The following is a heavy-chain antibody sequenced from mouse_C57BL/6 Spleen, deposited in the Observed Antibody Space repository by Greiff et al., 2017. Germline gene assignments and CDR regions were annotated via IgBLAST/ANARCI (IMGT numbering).Heavy chain of an antibody. V-gene: IGHV1-15*01. J-gene: IGHJ1*03. CDR3: TRSQLVLNFDV. CDR2: IDPETGGT. Sequence: VQLQQSGAELVRPGASVTLSCKASGYTFTDYEMHWVKQTPVHGLEWIGAIDPETGGTAYNQKFKGKAILTADKSSSTAYMELRSLTSEDSAVYYCTRSQLVLNFDVWGTGTTVTVSS. CDR1: GYTFTDYE. D-gene: IGHD4-1*02.